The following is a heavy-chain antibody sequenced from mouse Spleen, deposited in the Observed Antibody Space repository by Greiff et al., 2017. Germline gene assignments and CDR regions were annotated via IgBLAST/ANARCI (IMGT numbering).Heavy chain of an antibody. CDR2: IDPSDTYT. CDR3: ARRTSWYFDV. J-gene: IGHJ1*03. CDR1: GYTFTSYW. Sequence: VQLQQSGAELVKPGASVKLSCKASGYTFTSYWMQWVKQRPGQGLEWIGEIDPSDTYTNYNQKFKGKATLTVDTSSSTAYMQLSSLTSEDSAVYYCARRTSWYFDVWGTGTTVTVSS. V-gene: IGHV1-50*01.